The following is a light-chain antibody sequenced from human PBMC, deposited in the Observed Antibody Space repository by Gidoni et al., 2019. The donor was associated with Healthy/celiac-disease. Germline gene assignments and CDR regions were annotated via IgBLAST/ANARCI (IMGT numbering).Light chain of an antibody. CDR2: STN. Sequence: QTVVTQEPSFSVSPGGTVTLTLSTSYYPSWYQQTPGQAPRTLIYSTNTRSSGVPDRFSGSILGNKAALTITGAQADDESDYYCVLYMGSGIWVFGGGTKLTVL. CDR3: VLYMGSGIWV. CDR1: LSTSYY. V-gene: IGLV8-61*01. J-gene: IGLJ3*02.